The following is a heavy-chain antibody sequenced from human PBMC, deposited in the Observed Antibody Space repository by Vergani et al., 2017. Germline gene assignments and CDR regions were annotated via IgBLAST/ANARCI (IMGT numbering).Heavy chain of an antibody. CDR3: AKAFTMVRGAPWNYYGMDV. Sequence: EVQLLESGGGLVQPGGSLRLSCAASGFTFSSYAMSWVRQAPGKGLEWVSAISGSGGSPYYADAVKGRFTISRDNSKNTLYLQMNSLRAEDTAVYYCAKAFTMVRGAPWNYYGMDVWGQGTTVTVSS. CDR2: ISGSGGSP. D-gene: IGHD3-10*01. CDR1: GFTFSSYA. J-gene: IGHJ6*02. V-gene: IGHV3-23*01.